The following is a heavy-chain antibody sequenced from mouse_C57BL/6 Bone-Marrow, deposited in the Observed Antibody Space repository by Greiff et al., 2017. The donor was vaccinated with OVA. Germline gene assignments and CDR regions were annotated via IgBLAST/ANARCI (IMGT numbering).Heavy chain of an antibody. CDR3: ARVRCDY. CDR1: GYTFTSYW. CDR2: IDPSDSYT. V-gene: IGHV1-50*01. Sequence: VQLQQPGAELVKPGASVKLSCKASGYTFTSYWMQWVNQRPGQGLEWIGEIDPSDSYTNYNQKFKGKATLTVDTSSSTAYMQLSSLTSEDSAVYYCARVRCDYWGQGTTLTVSS. J-gene: IGHJ2*01.